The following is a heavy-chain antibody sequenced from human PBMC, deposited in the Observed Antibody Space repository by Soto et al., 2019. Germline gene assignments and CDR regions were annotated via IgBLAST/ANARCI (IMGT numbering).Heavy chain of an antibody. V-gene: IGHV3-23*01. CDR1: GFTFNNYA. CDR2: ISGSGNT. Sequence: GGSLRLSCVASGFTFNNYAMSWVRQVPGKGLEWVSGISGSGNTYYADSVKGRFTISRDNSKNTLYLQMISLRTEDTAVYHCAISGGYDNTSPFDYWGQGTQVTVSS. CDR3: AISGGYDNTSPFDY. J-gene: IGHJ4*02. D-gene: IGHD3-22*01.